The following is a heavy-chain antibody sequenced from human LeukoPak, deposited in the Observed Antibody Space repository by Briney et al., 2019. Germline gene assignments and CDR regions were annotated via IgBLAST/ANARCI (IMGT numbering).Heavy chain of an antibody. D-gene: IGHD7-27*01. V-gene: IGHV3-33*06. J-gene: IGHJ3*01. CDR2: IWYDGSNK. CDR3: AKDLLSGELGN. Sequence: GRSLRLSCAASGFTFSSYGMHWVRQAPGKGLEWVAVIWYDGSNKYYADSVKGRFTISRDSSKNTLYLQMNSLRAEDTAVYYCAKDLLSGELGNWGQGTMVTVSS. CDR1: GFTFSSYG.